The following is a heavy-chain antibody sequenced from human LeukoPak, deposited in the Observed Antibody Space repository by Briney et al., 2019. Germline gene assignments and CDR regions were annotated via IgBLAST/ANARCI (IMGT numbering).Heavy chain of an antibody. CDR3: ARWSGGWSASAFDI. CDR2: IYTSGST. V-gene: IGHV4-4*07. CDR1: GGSISSYY. J-gene: IGHJ3*02. D-gene: IGHD3-3*01. Sequence: SETLSLTCTVSGGSISSYYWSWIRQPAGKGREWIGRIYTSGSTNYNPSLKSRVTMSVDTSKNQFSLKLSSVTAADTAVYYCARWSGGWSASAFDIWGQGTMVTVSS.